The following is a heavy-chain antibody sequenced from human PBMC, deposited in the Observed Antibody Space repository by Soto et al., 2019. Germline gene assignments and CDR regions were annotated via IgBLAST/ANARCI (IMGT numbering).Heavy chain of an antibody. CDR1: GYTFNDFG. CDR2: IFSKAGKM. D-gene: IGHD2-15*01. Sequence: QVHLLQSGAEVQKPGASVKVSCKTSGYTFNDFGITWVRQAPGLGLEWLGWIFSKAGKMNFAPKFQNRVIMTTDTSTSTGFMELTSLTFDDSAIYFCARDIAFGIDYWGQGTLVTVS. V-gene: IGHV1-18*01. J-gene: IGHJ4*02. CDR3: ARDIAFGIDY.